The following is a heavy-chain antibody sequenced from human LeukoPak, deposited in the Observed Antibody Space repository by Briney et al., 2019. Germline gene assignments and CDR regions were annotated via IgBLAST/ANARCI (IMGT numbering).Heavy chain of an antibody. Sequence: GRSLRLSCAASGFTFTDYAFHWVRQAPGKGLEWVTIISYSGESYANSVRGRFAISRDNSKNTVYLQMDSLRADDTAMYYCARNHFNQNVFDVWGQGTMVTVSS. CDR1: GFTFTDYA. J-gene: IGHJ3*01. CDR2: ISYSGE. CDR3: ARNHFNQNVFDV. D-gene: IGHD1-14*01. V-gene: IGHV3-30*01.